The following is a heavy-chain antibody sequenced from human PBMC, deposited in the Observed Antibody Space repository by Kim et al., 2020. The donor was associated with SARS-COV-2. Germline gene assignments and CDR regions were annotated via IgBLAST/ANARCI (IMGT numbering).Heavy chain of an antibody. Sequence: SETLSLTCTVSGGSISSSSYYWGWIRQPPGKGLEWIGSIYYSGSTYYNPSLKSRVTISVDTSKNQFSLKLSSVTAADTAVYYCARRVPNPGSSWDNNWFDPWGQGTLVTVSS. CDR2: IYYSGST. CDR1: GGSISSSSYY. CDR3: ARRVPNPGSSWDNNWFDP. D-gene: IGHD6-13*01. J-gene: IGHJ5*02. V-gene: IGHV4-39*01.